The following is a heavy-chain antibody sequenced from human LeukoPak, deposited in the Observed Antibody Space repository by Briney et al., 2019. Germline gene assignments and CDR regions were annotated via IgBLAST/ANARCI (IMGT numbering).Heavy chain of an antibody. CDR2: FNPNSGGK. D-gene: IGHD4-17*01. Sequence: ASVKVSCKASGYTFTGYYMHWVRQSPGQGVEWMGWFNPNSGGKNYAQKFQGRVTMTRDTSISTAYMELSRLRSDDTAVYYCARTMTTVTTSDAFDIWGQGTMVTVSS. CDR1: GYTFTGYY. V-gene: IGHV1-2*02. CDR3: ARTMTTVTTSDAFDI. J-gene: IGHJ3*02.